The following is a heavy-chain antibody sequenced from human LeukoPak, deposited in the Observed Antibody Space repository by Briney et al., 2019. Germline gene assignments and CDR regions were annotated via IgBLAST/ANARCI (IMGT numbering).Heavy chain of an antibody. V-gene: IGHV4-39*01. Sequence: SETLSLTCTVSGGSISSSSYYWGWIRQPPGKGLEWIGSIYYSGSTYYNPSLKSRVTISVDTSKNQFSLKLSSVTAADTAVYYCARARYFDWLGEHETYNWFDPWGQGTLVTVSS. J-gene: IGHJ5*02. CDR2: IYYSGST. D-gene: IGHD3-9*01. CDR1: GGSISSSSYY. CDR3: ARARYFDWLGEHETYNWFDP.